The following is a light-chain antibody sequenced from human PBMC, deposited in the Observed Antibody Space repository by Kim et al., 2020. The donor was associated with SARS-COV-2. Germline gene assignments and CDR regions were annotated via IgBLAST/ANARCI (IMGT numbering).Light chain of an antibody. V-gene: IGLV2-11*01. J-gene: IGLJ2*01. Sequence: QSALTQPRQVSGSPGQSVTISCTGTSSDVGAYTYVSWYQHHPVKAPKLMIYDVSKRLSGVPDRFSGSKSGNTASLTISVLQAEDEADYYCCSYAGSYTFIFGGGTQLTV. CDR2: DVS. CDR1: SSDVGAYTY. CDR3: CSYAGSYTFI.